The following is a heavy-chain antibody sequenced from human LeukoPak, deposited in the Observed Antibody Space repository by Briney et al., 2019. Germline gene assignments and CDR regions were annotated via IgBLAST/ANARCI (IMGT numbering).Heavy chain of an antibody. J-gene: IGHJ4*02. V-gene: IGHV3-66*01. CDR3: ARGFQYGSGSYPYSL. CDR2: IYSGGST. Sequence: GGSLRLSCAASGFTVSNNYMSWVRQAPGKGLEWVSVIYSGGSTYYADSVKGRFTISRDIYKNTLHLQMNSLRAGDTAVYYCARGFQYGSGSYPYSLWGQGTLVTVSS. D-gene: IGHD3-10*01. CDR1: GFTVSNNY.